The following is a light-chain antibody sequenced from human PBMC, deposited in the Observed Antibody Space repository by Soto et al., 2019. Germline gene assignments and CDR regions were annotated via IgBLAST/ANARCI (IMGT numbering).Light chain of an antibody. J-gene: IGKJ1*01. CDR3: QDYGSPSGT. V-gene: IGKV3-20*01. Sequence: EIVLTQSPGTLSLSPGERATLSCRTSPSVSNNYLGWYQQKPGQAPRLLIYGITRRATGIADRFSGSGSGTDFTLTISRLEPEDCAMYYCQDYGSPSGTFGQGTKVEIK. CDR1: PSVSNNY. CDR2: GIT.